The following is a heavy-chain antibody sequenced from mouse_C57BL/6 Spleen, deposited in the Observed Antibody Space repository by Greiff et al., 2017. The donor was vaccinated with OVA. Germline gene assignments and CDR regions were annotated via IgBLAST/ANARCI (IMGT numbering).Heavy chain of an antibody. CDR1: GYTFTSYD. D-gene: IGHD2-4*01. J-gene: IGHJ1*03. CDR2: IYPRDGST. CDR3: ARHYDFPYWYFDV. Sequence: VQLQHSGPELVKPGASVKLSCKASGYTFTSYDINWVKQRPGQGLEWIGWIYPRDGSTKYNEKFKGKATLTVDTSSSTAYMELHSLTSEDSAVYFCARHYDFPYWYFDVWGTGTTVTVSS. V-gene: IGHV1-85*01.